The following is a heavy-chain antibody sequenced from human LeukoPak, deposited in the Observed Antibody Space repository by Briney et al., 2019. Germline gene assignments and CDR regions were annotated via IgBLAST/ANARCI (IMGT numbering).Heavy chain of an antibody. Sequence: GGSLRLSCAASGFTFSSYSMNWVRQAPGKGLEWVSSISSSSSYIYYADSVKGRFTISRDNAKNSLYLQMNSLRAEDTAVYYCARDGLSDIVGSTHYFDYWGQGTLVTVSS. J-gene: IGHJ4*02. CDR2: ISSSSSYI. CDR3: ARDGLSDIVGSTHYFDY. CDR1: GFTFSSYS. V-gene: IGHV3-21*01. D-gene: IGHD1-26*01.